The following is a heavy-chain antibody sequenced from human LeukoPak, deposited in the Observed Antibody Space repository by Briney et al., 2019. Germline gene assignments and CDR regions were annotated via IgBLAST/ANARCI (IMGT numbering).Heavy chain of an antibody. CDR1: GFTFSRHG. CDR3: AREGPMLRGVIGGKIDY. Sequence: GGSLRLSCAASGFTFSRHGMHWARQAPGKGLEWVAVISYDGSNKYYADSVKGRFTISRDNSKNTLYLQMNSLRAEDTAVYYCAREGPMLRGVIGGKIDYWGQGILVTVSS. D-gene: IGHD3-10*01. V-gene: IGHV3-30*03. J-gene: IGHJ4*02. CDR2: ISYDGSNK.